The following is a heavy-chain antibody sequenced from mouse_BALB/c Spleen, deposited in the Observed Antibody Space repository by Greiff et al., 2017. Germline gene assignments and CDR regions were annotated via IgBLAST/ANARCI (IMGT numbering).Heavy chain of an antibody. CDR1: GFTFSSYT. J-gene: IGHJ4*01. CDR2: ISSGGSYT. V-gene: IGHV5-6-4*01. D-gene: IGHD2-4*01. Sequence: EVQLVESGGGLVKPGGSLKLSCAASGFTFSSYTMSWVRQTPEKRLEWVATISSGGSYTYYPDSVKGRFTISRDNAKNTLYLQMSSLKSEDTAMYYCTREDYDGYAMDYWGQGTSVTVSS. CDR3: TREDYDGYAMDY.